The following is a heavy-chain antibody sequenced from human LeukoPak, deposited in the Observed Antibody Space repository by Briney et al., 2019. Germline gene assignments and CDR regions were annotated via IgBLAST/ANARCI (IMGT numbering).Heavy chain of an antibody. CDR1: GDSISSSVYY. Sequence: SETLSLTCTASGDSISSSVYYWTWIRQTPGKELEWIGTMYYTGNTYYSPSLKSRVTISVDTSMKQYSLKLTSVTAADTAVYYCASPGNPYHYKDVWGKGTTVTVSS. CDR3: ASPGNPYHYKDV. CDR2: MYYTGNT. J-gene: IGHJ6*03. D-gene: IGHD1-14*01. V-gene: IGHV4-39*07.